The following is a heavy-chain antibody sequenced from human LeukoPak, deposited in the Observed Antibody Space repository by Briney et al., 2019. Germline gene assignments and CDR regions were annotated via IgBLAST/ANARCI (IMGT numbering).Heavy chain of an antibody. J-gene: IGHJ4*02. V-gene: IGHV4-59*01. CDR1: GGSISSYY. CDR2: IYYSGST. CDR3: ARGYSYDSFDY. D-gene: IGHD3-16*01. Sequence: SETLSLTCTVSGGSISSYYWSWIRRPPGKGLEWIGYIYYSGSTNYNPSLKSRVTISVDTSKNQFSLKLRSVTAADTAVYFCARGYSYDSFDYWGLGTLVTVSS.